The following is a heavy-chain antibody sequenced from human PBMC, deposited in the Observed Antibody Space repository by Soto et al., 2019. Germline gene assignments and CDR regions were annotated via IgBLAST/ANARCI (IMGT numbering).Heavy chain of an antibody. CDR2: IKGDGNEI. V-gene: IGHV3-7*04. Sequence: EVQLVESGGGLVQPGGSLRLSCAASGFSFSSYWMSWVRQAPGKGLEWVANIKGDGNEIYYVDSVKGRFTISRDNAKNSLYLQMNSRRVEDAAVYYCARLVSAAANDYWGQGALVTVSS. CDR1: GFSFSSYW. J-gene: IGHJ4*02. CDR3: ARLVSAAANDY. D-gene: IGHD1-26*01.